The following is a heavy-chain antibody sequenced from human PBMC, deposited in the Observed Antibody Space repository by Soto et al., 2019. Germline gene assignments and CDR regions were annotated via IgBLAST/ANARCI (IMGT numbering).Heavy chain of an antibody. Sequence: GASVKVSCKASGYAFTSYNIHWVRQAPGQGLEWMGLLHPSSGTATYAQNFQGRITVTRDTSTSTVFMELSSLRSEDTAVYYCARARYYYGSGFNMDVWGKGTTVTVSS. CDR3: ARARYYYGSGFNMDV. CDR1: GYAFTSYN. J-gene: IGHJ6*03. V-gene: IGHV1-46*01. D-gene: IGHD3-10*01. CDR2: LHPSSGTA.